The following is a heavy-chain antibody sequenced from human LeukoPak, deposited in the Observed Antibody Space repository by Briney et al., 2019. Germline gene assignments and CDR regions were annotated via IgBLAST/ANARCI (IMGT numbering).Heavy chain of an antibody. CDR1: GFTLRSYT. Sequence: PGGSLRLSCAASGFTLRSYTMNWVRQAPGKGLEWVSSIGISSNKIYYADSVKGRFIISRDNAKNSVYLQMNSLRAEDTAVYYCAKDSGSYSRLGPDYWGQGTLVTVSS. V-gene: IGHV3-21*04. D-gene: IGHD1-26*01. CDR3: AKDSGSYSRLGPDY. J-gene: IGHJ4*02. CDR2: IGISSNKI.